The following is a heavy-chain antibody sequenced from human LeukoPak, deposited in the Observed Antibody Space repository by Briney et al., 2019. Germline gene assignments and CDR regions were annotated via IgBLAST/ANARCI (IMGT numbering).Heavy chain of an antibody. CDR1: GFTFSSYA. CDR2: ISGSGGST. J-gene: IGHJ4*02. Sequence: GGSLRLSCAASGFTFSSYAMSWVRQAPGKGLEWVSAISGSGGSTYYADSVKGRFTISRDNSKNTLYLQMNSLRAEDTAVYYCGKDPVIREMATIRVFDYWGQGTLVTVSS. CDR3: GKDPVIREMATIRVFDY. D-gene: IGHD5-24*01. V-gene: IGHV3-23*01.